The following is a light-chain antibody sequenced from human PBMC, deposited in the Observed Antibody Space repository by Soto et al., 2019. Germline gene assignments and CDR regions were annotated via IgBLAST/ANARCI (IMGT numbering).Light chain of an antibody. Sequence: DIQMTQSPSSLSASVGDRVTITCRASQSIVTYLNWYLQKPGKAPKLLIYAASNLQSGVPSRFSGSGSGTDFTLTISRLEPEDFAVYYCQQYGSSPWTFGQGTKVDIK. CDR3: QQYGSSPWT. CDR2: AAS. V-gene: IGKV1-39*01. J-gene: IGKJ1*01. CDR1: QSIVTY.